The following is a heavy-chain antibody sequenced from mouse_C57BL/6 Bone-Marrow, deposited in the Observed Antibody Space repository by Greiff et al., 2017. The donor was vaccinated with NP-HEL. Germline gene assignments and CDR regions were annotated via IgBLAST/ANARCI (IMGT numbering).Heavy chain of an antibody. D-gene: IGHD2-2*01. CDR3: AREGVTTGFAY. CDR1: GYTFTNYW. J-gene: IGHJ3*01. V-gene: IGHV1-63*01. CDR2: IYPGGGYT. Sequence: VQGVESGAELVRPGTSVKMSCKASGYTFTNYWIGWAKQRPGHGLEWIGDIYPGGGYTNYNEKFKGKATLTADKSSSTAYMQFSSLTSEDSAIYYCAREGVTTGFAYWGQGTLVTVSA.